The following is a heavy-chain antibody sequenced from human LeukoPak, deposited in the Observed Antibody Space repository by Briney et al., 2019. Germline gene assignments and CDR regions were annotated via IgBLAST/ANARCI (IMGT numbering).Heavy chain of an antibody. CDR1: GFTFSSSG. D-gene: IGHD2-2*01. V-gene: IGHV3-33*01. CDR3: ARGVGSTTYYAMDV. Sequence: GGSLRLSCAASGFTFSSSGIHWVRQAPGKGLEWVAVIGYDGSNKYYVDSVQGRFTISRGNSKNTLFLQMNSLRAEDTAVYYCARGVGSTTYYAMDVWGQGTTVTVSS. J-gene: IGHJ6*02. CDR2: IGYDGSNK.